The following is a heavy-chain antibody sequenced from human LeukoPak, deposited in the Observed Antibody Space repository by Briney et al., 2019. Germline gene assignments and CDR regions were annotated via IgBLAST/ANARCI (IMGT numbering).Heavy chain of an antibody. D-gene: IGHD2-8*01. CDR2: IQYDGSNE. CDR3: AKDRCSNGIGCYYYYMDV. V-gene: IGHV3-30*02. Sequence: GGSLRLSCAASGFSFSSYGMHWVRQAPGKGLEWVAYIQYDGSNEQYADSVKGRFIISRDSTKNILHLQMNSLRAEDTAVYYCAKDRCSNGIGCYYYYMDVWGKGATVTICS. CDR1: GFSFSSYG. J-gene: IGHJ6*03.